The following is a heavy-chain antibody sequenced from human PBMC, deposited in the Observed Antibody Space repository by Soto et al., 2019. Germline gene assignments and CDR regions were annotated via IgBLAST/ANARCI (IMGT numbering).Heavy chain of an antibody. Sequence: QVQLVESGGGVVQPGRSLRLSCAASGFTFSSYGMHWVRQAPGKGLEWVADIWYDGSNKYYADSVKVRFTISRDNSKNTLYLQMNSLRAEDTAVYYCARDPATVTTLWYFDLWGRGTLVTVSS. CDR3: ARDPATVTTLWYFDL. J-gene: IGHJ2*01. D-gene: IGHD4-17*01. CDR1: GFTFSSYG. CDR2: IWYDGSNK. V-gene: IGHV3-33*01.